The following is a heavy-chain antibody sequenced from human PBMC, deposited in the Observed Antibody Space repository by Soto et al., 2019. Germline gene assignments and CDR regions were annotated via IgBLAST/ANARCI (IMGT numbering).Heavy chain of an antibody. CDR2: ISDDASNK. Sequence: QVQLVESGGGVVQPGRSLRLSCAASGFTFSSYGMHWVRQTPGKGLERVAVISDDASNKYYADSVKGRFTISRDNSKNTLYLQMRSLRAEDTAVYYCAKDVKVTIFEGSGYGMDVWGKGTTVTVS. V-gene: IGHV3-30*18. J-gene: IGHJ6*04. D-gene: IGHD3-3*01. CDR3: AKDVKVTIFEGSGYGMDV. CDR1: GFTFSSYG.